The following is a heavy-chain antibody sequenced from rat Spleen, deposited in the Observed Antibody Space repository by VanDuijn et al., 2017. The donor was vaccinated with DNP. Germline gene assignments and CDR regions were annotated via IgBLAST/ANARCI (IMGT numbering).Heavy chain of an antibody. J-gene: IGHJ2*01. CDR2: ISYSDST. CDR1: GYSITSAY. Sequence: EVQLQESGPGLVKPSQSLSLTCSVTGYSITSAYRWNWIRKFPGNKMEWIGHISYSDSTSYNPSLKSRISITRDTSKNQFFLQLNSVTTEDTAMYFCAVLGRYYWGHGVMVTVSS. CDR3: AVLGRYY. V-gene: IGHV3-1*01.